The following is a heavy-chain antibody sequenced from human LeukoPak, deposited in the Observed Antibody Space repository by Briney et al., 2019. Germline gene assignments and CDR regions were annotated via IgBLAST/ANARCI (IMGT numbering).Heavy chain of an antibody. CDR2: ISWNSGSM. J-gene: IGHJ6*02. V-gene: IGHV3-9*01. D-gene: IGHD3-10*01. Sequence: GGSLRLSCAASGFTFDDYAMHWVRQAPGKGLEWVSGISWNSGSMGYADSVKGRFTISRDNAKNSLYLQMNSLRAEDTALYYCAKDWGVRGVIPPIDYYYGMDVWGQGTTVTVSS. CDR3: AKDWGVRGVIPPIDYYYGMDV. CDR1: GFTFDDYA.